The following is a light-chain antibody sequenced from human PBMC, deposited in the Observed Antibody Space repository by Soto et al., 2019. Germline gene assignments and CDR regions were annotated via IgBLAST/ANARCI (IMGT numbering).Light chain of an antibody. CDR2: GAS. V-gene: IGKV3-20*01. CDR3: QQYGSSTT. J-gene: IGKJ5*01. Sequence: EIVLTQSPVTLSLSPWERATLSCRASQSVSSSYLAWYQQKPGQAPRLLIYGASSRATGIPDRFSGSGSGTDFTLTISRLEPEDFAVYYCQQYGSSTTFGQGTRLEIK. CDR1: QSVSSSY.